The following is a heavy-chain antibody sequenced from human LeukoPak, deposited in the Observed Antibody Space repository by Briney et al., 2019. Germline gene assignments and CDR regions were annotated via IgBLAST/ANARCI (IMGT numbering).Heavy chain of an antibody. CDR1: GFTFSSYS. Sequence: PGGSLRLSCAASGFTFSSYSMNWVRQAPGKGLEWVSSISSSSSYIYYADSVKGRFTISRDNAKNSLYLRMNSLRAEDTAVYYCARSKGEWLLLDAFDIWGQGTMVTVSS. V-gene: IGHV3-21*01. D-gene: IGHD3-22*01. CDR3: ARSKGEWLLLDAFDI. CDR2: ISSSSSYI. J-gene: IGHJ3*02.